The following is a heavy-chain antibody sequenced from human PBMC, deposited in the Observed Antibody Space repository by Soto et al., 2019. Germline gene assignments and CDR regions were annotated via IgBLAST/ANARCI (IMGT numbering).Heavy chain of an antibody. V-gene: IGHV4-30-4*01. CDR3: ARSGIAAAGSYYFDY. J-gene: IGHJ4*02. CDR1: GGSISSGDYY. Sequence: LSLTCTVSGGSISSGDYYWSWIRQPPGKGLEWIGYIYYSGSTYYNPSLKSRVTISVDTSKNQFSLKLSSVTAADTAVYYCARSGIAAAGSYYFDYWGQGTLVTVSS. D-gene: IGHD6-13*01. CDR2: IYYSGST.